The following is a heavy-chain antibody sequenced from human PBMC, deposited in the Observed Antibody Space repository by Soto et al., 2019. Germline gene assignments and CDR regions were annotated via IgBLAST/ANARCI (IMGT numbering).Heavy chain of an antibody. D-gene: IGHD6-25*01. CDR3: AKGSQAAAVLDH. CDR2: ISFDAKNI. Sequence: QVQLVESGGGVVQPGRSLKLSCTTSGFTFSLYGMHWVRQAPGKGLEWLAVISFDAKNIYYADSVKGRFTISRDNSKTTLFLQMSHLRADDTAVYFCAKGSQAAAVLDHWGQGALATVAS. CDR1: GFTFSLYG. J-gene: IGHJ4*02. V-gene: IGHV3-30*18.